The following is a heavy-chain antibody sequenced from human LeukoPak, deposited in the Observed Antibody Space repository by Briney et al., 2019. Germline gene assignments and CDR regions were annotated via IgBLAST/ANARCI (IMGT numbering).Heavy chain of an antibody. CDR2: IWYDGSNK. Sequence: GGSLRLSCAASGFTFSSYGMHWVRQAPGKGLEWVAVIWYDGSNKYYADSVNGRFTISRDNSKNTLYLQMNSLRADDTAVYYCARDGSDYDIDYWGQGTLVTVSS. D-gene: IGHD3-9*01. CDR1: GFTFSSYG. J-gene: IGHJ4*02. V-gene: IGHV3-33*08. CDR3: ARDGSDYDIDY.